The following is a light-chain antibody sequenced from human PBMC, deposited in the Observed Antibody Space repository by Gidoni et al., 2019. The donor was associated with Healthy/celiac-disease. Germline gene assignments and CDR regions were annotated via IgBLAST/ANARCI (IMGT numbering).Light chain of an antibody. J-gene: IGLJ2*01. CDR3: RSYTSSSTLDGV. Sequence: QSALTQPASVSGSPGQSITISCTGTSRDVGGYNDVSCYHKHPGKAPKLMIYEVSNRPSGISNRFSGSKSGNTASLTISGLQAEDEADDYCRSYTSSSTLDGVFGGGTKLTVL. CDR2: EVS. V-gene: IGLV2-14*01. CDR1: SRDVGGYND.